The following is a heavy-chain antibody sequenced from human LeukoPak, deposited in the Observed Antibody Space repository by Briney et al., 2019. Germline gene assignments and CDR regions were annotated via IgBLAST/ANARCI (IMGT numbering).Heavy chain of an antibody. V-gene: IGHV3-21*01. CDR3: ARDNNYYGSGSYYNVGVY. J-gene: IGHJ4*02. Sequence: GGSLRLSCAASGFTFSSYSMNWVRQAPGKGLEWVSSISSSSSYVYYADSVKGRFTISRDNAKNSLYLQMNSLRAEDTAVYYCARDNNYYGSGSYYNVGVYWGQGTLVTVSS. CDR2: ISSSSSYV. D-gene: IGHD3-10*01. CDR1: GFTFSSYS.